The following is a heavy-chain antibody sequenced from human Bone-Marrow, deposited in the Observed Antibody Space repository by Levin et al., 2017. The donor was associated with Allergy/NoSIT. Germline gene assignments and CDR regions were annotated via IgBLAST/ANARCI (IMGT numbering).Heavy chain of an antibody. J-gene: IGHJ4*02. D-gene: IGHD1-26*01. CDR3: ARDGVGATPIRY. CDR2: ISSSGSTI. CDR1: GFTFSDYY. Sequence: GESLKISCAASGFTFSDYYMSWIRQAPGKGLEWVSYISSSGSTIYYADSVKGRFTISRDNAKNSLYLQMNSLRAEDTAVYYCARDGVGATPIRYWGQGTLVTVSS. V-gene: IGHV3-11*01.